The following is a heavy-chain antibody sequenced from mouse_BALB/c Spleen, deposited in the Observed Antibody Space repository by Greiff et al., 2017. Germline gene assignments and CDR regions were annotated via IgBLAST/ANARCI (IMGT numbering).Heavy chain of an antibody. CDR1: GYTFTSYT. Sequence: QVQLQQPGAELVRPGASVKLSCKASGYTFTSYTMHWVKQRPGQGLEWIGYINPSSGYTNYNQKFKDKATLTADKSSSTAYMQLSSLTSEDSAVYYCARRQLGAWFAYWGQGTLVTVSA. V-gene: IGHV1S26*01. D-gene: IGHD3-2*01. CDR2: INPSSGYT. CDR3: ARRQLGAWFAY. J-gene: IGHJ3*01.